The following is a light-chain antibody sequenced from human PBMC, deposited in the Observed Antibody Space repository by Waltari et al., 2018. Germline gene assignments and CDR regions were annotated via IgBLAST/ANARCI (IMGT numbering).Light chain of an antibody. J-gene: IGKJ1*01. Sequence: EIVLTQSPASLFLSPGASATLSCSASQSVSKYLAWYQQKPGQAPRLLIYHASSRATGIPDRFSGSGFGTDFSLNISRLEPEDFAVYYCQKYESLPATFGQGTKVEIK. CDR3: QKYESLPAT. V-gene: IGKV3-20*01. CDR2: HAS. CDR1: QSVSKY.